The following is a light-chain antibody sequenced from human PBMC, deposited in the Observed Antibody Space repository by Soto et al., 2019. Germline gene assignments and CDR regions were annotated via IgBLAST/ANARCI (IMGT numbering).Light chain of an antibody. V-gene: IGLV1-47*02. J-gene: IGLJ2*01. CDR1: SSNIGGTNY. Sequence: QSVLTQPPSASGTPGQRVSISCSGGSSNIGGTNYAYWYQQLPGAAPKLLMHSNNLRPSGVPERISGSKFGTAASLAISGLRSEDEAVYYCASWDDRLGAVIFGGGTKVTVL. CDR2: SNN. CDR3: ASWDDRLGAVI.